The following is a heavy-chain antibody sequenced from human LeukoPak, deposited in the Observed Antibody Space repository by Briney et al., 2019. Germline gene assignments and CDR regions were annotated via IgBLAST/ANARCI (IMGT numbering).Heavy chain of an antibody. D-gene: IGHD2-2*01. Sequence: SGRSLRLSCAASGFTFSSYGMHWVRQAPGKGLEWVAVIWYDGSNKYYADSVKGRFTISKDNSKNTLYLQMNSLRAEDTAVYYCARDHGSTSCIDYWGQGTLVTVSS. CDR3: ARDHGSTSCIDY. V-gene: IGHV3-33*01. CDR2: IWYDGSNK. CDR1: GFTFSSYG. J-gene: IGHJ4*02.